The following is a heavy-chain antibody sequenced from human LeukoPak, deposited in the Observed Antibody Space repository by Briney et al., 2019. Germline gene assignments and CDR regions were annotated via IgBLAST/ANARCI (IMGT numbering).Heavy chain of an antibody. Sequence: SETLSLTCTVSGGSISSYYWSWIRQPAGKGLEWIGRIYTSGSTNYNPSLKSRVTMSVDTSKNQFSLKLSSVTAADTAVYYCARDWGSSSWHSDAFDIWGQGTMVTVSS. CDR1: GGSISSYY. V-gene: IGHV4-4*07. CDR3: ARDWGSSSWHSDAFDI. J-gene: IGHJ3*02. D-gene: IGHD6-13*01. CDR2: IYTSGST.